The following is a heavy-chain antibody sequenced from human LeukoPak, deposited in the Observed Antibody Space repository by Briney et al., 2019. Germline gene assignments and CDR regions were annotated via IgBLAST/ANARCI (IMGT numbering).Heavy chain of an antibody. CDR1: GFTFSSYS. CDR2: ISSSSSYI. Sequence: GGSLRLSXAASGFTFSSYSMNWVRRAPGKGLEWVSSISSSSSYIYYADSVKGRFTISRDNAKNSLYLQMNSLRAEDTAVYYCARGVTGRGFDPWGQGTLVTVSS. CDR3: ARGVTGRGFDP. V-gene: IGHV3-21*01. J-gene: IGHJ5*02. D-gene: IGHD7-27*01.